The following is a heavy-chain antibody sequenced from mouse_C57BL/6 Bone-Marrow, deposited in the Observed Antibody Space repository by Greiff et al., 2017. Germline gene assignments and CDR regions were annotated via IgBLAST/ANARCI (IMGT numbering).Heavy chain of an antibody. J-gene: IGHJ2*01. V-gene: IGHV14-4*01. CDR2: IDPENGDT. CDR3: TSYYYGSSPYYFDY. D-gene: IGHD1-1*01. CDR1: GFKIKDDY. Sequence: VQLQQSGAELVRPGASVKLSCTASGFKIKDDYMHWVKQRPEQGLEWIGWIDPENGDTEYASKFQGKATITADTSSNTAYLQLSSLTSEDTAVYYCTSYYYGSSPYYFDYWGQGTTLTVSS.